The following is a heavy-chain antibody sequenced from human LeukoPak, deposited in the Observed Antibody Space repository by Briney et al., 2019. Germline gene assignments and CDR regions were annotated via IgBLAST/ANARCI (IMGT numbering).Heavy chain of an antibody. CDR2: INPSGGST. V-gene: IGHV1-46*01. CDR3: ARDLVTVTKGFDI. CDR1: GYTFTSYY. J-gene: IGHJ3*02. D-gene: IGHD4-17*01. Sequence: ASVKVSCKASGYTFTSYYMHWVRQAPGQGREWMGIINPSGGSTSYAQKFQGRVTMTRDMSTSTVYMELSSLRSEDTAVYYCARDLVTVTKGFDIWGQGTMVSVSS.